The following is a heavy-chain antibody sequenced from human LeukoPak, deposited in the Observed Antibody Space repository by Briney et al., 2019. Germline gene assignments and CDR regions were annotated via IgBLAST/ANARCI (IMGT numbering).Heavy chain of an antibody. V-gene: IGHV3-23*01. CDR3: ARSPPYSSGPLIFYYGMDV. D-gene: IGHD6-19*01. J-gene: IGHJ6*02. Sequence: GGSLRLSCAASGFTFSSYAMSWVRQAPGKGLEWVSAISGSGGSTYYADSVKGRFTISRDSSKNTLYLQMNSLRAEDTAVYYCARSPPYSSGPLIFYYGMDVWGQGTTVTVSS. CDR2: ISGSGGST. CDR1: GFTFSSYA.